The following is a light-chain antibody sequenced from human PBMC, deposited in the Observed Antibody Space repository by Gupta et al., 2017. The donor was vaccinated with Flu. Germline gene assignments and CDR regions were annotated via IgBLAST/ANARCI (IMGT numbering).Light chain of an antibody. CDR2: GNT. CDR1: SSNIGAGYD. V-gene: IGLV1-40*01. J-gene: IGLJ3*02. CDR3: QSYDSSLSGSWV. Sequence: QSVLTQPPSVSGAPGQRVTISCTGSSSNIGAGYDVHWYQQLPETAPKLLIYGNTNRPSGVPDRFSGSKSGTSASLAIIGLQAEDEADYYCQSYDSSLSGSWVFGGGTKLTVL.